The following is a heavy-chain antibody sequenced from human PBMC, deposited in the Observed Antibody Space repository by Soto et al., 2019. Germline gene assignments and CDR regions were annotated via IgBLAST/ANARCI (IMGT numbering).Heavy chain of an antibody. CDR2: IYYSGST. J-gene: IGHJ6*02. CDR1: GGSISSYY. V-gene: IGHV4-59*01. Sequence: SETLSLTCTVSGGSISSYYWSWIRQPPGKGLEWIGYIYYSGSTNYNPSLKSRVTISVGTSKNQFSLKLSSVTAADTAVYYCARVRGADYYYGMDVWGQGTTVTVSS. CDR3: ARVRGADYYYGMDV.